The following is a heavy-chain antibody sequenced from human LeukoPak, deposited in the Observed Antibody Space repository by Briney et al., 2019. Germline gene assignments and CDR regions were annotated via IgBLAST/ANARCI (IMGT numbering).Heavy chain of an antibody. CDR1: GYTFISYG. CDR3: AREFCSGGGCYYYGMDV. D-gene: IGHD2-15*01. Sequence: GASVKVSCKASGYTFISYGISWVRHAPGQGLEWMGWISSYNGNTNYAQKFQGRVTMTTDTSTSTAYLERRRLRSDDTAIYYCAREFCSGGGCYYYGMDVWGQGTTVTVS. J-gene: IGHJ6*02. V-gene: IGHV1-18*01. CDR2: ISSYNGNT.